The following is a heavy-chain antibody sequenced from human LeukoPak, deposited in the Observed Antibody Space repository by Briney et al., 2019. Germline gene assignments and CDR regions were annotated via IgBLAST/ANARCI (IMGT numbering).Heavy chain of an antibody. Sequence: GASLRLSCAASGFSLSTYGVSWVRQPPGKGLEWVSGITGTGGSTYYADSVKGRFTVSRDTSKNTLYLQMNSLRAEDTAIYYCAKYQGPAGAGFYFWGQGPLVTVS. CDR3: AKYQGPAGAGFYF. CDR1: GFSLSTYG. D-gene: IGHD3-9*01. J-gene: IGHJ4*02. V-gene: IGHV3-23*01. CDR2: ITGTGGST.